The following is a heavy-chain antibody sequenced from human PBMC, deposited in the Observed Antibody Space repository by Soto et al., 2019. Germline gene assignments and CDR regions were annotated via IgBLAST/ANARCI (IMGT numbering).Heavy chain of an antibody. CDR3: ARGATSTSS. CDR2: ISSSGGSA. V-gene: IGHV3-23*01. J-gene: IGHJ5*02. CDR1: GFTFSSYG. Sequence: EVQLLESGGGLVQPGGSLRLSCAASGFTFSSYGMSWVRQAPGKGLEWVSAISSSGGSAYYADSVKGRFTISRDNSKNSLYRQMNSLRAEDTAVYYCARGATSTSSWGQGTLVTVSS.